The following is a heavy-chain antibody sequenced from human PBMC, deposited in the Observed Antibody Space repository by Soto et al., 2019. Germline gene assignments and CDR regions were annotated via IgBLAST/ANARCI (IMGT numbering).Heavy chain of an antibody. CDR1: GYSFSDYF. V-gene: IGHV1-2*02. J-gene: IGHJ6*02. CDR2: INPKTAAT. Sequence: ASVKVSCKPSGYSFSDYFIQWVRQAPGQGLERVAWINPKTAATNYAKKFQGRVSLTWDTSSTTAYMELTRLRPDDTAVYYCARIKWGLNYYNGMDVWGQGTTVTAP. D-gene: IGHD1-26*01. CDR3: ARIKWGLNYYNGMDV.